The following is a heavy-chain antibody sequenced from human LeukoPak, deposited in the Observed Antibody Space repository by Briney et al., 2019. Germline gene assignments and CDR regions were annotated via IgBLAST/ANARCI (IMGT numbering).Heavy chain of an antibody. CDR1: GYTFTSYG. CDR2: ISAYNGNT. Sequence: ASVKVSCKASGYTFTSYGISWVRQAPGQGLEWMGWISAYNGNTNYAQKLQGRVTMTTDTSTSTAYMELRSLRSDDTAVYYCARVGPNYYDILTGPEWFDPWGQGTLVTASS. CDR3: ARVGPNYYDILTGPEWFDP. V-gene: IGHV1-18*04. D-gene: IGHD3-9*01. J-gene: IGHJ5*02.